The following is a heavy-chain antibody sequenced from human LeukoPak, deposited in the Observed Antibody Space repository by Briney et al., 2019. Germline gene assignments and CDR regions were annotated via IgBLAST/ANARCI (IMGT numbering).Heavy chain of an antibody. V-gene: IGHV1-2*02. Sequence: ASVKVSFKASGYTFTGYYMHWVRQAPGQGLEWMGWINPNSGGTNYAQKFQGRVTMTRDTSISTAYMELSRLRSDDTAVYYCARDLELRGVQYYFDYWGQGTLVTVSS. CDR3: ARDLELRGVQYYFDY. J-gene: IGHJ4*02. D-gene: IGHD1-7*01. CDR1: GYTFTGYY. CDR2: INPNSGGT.